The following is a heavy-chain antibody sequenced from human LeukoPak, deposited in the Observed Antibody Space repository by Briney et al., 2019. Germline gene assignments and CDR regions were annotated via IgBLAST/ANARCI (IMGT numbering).Heavy chain of an antibody. CDR3: ARDRWESK. CDR1: GFTFSSST. Sequence: GGSLRLSCAASGFTFSSSTMNWVRQAPGKGLEWISYISTDSTTIYYADSVKGRFTISRDNAKNSLFLHMNTLRDEDTAVYYCARDRWESKWGQGTLVTVS. V-gene: IGHV3-48*02. J-gene: IGHJ4*02. D-gene: IGHD1-26*01. CDR2: ISTDSTTI.